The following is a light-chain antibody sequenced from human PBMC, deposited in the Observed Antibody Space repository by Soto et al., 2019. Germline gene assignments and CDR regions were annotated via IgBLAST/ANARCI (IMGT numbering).Light chain of an antibody. CDR2: GVS. V-gene: IGKV3-15*01. CDR1: QSVSSN. CDR3: QQLNSYPLT. Sequence: EILMTQSPATLTVSPGERATLSCGAGQSVSSNLAWYQQKPGQAPRLLIYGVSTRATDIPARFSGSGSGTEFTLTISSLQPEDFATYYCQQLNSYPLTFGGGTKVDIK. J-gene: IGKJ4*01.